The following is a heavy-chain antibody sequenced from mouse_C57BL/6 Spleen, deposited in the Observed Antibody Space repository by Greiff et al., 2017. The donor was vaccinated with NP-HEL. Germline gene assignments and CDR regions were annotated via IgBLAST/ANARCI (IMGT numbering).Heavy chain of an antibody. Sequence: QVQLKQSGPELVKPGASVKISCKASGYAFSSSWMNWVKQRPGKGLEWIGRIYPGDGDTNYNGKFKGKATLTADKSSSTAYMQLSSLTSEDSAVYFCAREEGLLRYFDVWGTGTTVTVSS. D-gene: IGHD2-1*01. CDR3: AREEGLLRYFDV. CDR2: IYPGDGDT. J-gene: IGHJ1*03. V-gene: IGHV1-82*01. CDR1: GYAFSSSW.